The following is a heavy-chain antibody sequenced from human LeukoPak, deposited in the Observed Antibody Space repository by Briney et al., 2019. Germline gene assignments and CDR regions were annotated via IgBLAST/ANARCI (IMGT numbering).Heavy chain of an antibody. J-gene: IGHJ4*02. CDR3: ACYGIAPPY. CDR2: INNDESST. V-gene: IGHV3-74*01. D-gene: IGHD2-15*01. Sequence: GGSLRLSCAASGFTFSSYWMHSVSQAPGKGLVWVSHINNDESSTSYADSVRGRFTISRDNAKNTLYLQMNSLRTEDTAVYYCACYGIAPPYWGQGTLVTVSS. CDR1: GFTFSSYW.